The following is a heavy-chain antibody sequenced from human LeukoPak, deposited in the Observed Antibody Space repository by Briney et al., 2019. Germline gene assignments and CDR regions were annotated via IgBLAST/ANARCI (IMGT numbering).Heavy chain of an antibody. CDR3: ATGGWHYYFDY. V-gene: IGHV3-74*01. D-gene: IGHD6-19*01. CDR2: INSDGSST. Sequence: GGSLRLSCAASGFTFSSYWMHWVRQAPGKGLVWVSRINSDGSSTSYADSVKGRFTISRDNAKNTLYLQMNSLRAEDTAVYYCATGGWHYYFDYWGQGTLVTVSS. CDR1: GFTFSSYW. J-gene: IGHJ4*02.